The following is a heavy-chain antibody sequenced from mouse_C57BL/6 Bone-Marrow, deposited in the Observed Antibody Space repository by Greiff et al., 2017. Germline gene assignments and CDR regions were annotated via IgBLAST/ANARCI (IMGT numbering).Heavy chain of an antibody. D-gene: IGHD1-1*01. J-gene: IGHJ2*01. CDR3: ARGRRGRYLDY. V-gene: IGHV1-64*01. Sequence: QVQLQQPGAELVKPGASVKLSCKASGYTFTSYWMHWVKQRPGQGLEWIGMIHPNSGSTNSNEKFKSKATLTVDKSSSTAYMQLSSLTSEDSAVYYCARGRRGRYLDYWGQGTTLTVSS. CDR2: IHPNSGST. CDR1: GYTFTSYW.